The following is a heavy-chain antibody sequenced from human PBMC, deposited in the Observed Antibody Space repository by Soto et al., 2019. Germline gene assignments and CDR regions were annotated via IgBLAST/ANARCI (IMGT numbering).Heavy chain of an antibody. J-gene: IGHJ4*02. CDR3: VKDRSSAWYGVGY. D-gene: IGHD6-19*01. Sequence: EVQLLESGGGLVQPGGSLRLSCAASGFTFSNYAMSWVRQAPGRGLELVSAVGGSGGSIYYVDSVKGRFTISRDNSKNTMFLQMNSLRAEDTAIYYCVKDRSSAWYGVGYWGQGTLVTVSS. CDR2: VGGSGGSI. CDR1: GFTFSNYA. V-gene: IGHV3-23*01.